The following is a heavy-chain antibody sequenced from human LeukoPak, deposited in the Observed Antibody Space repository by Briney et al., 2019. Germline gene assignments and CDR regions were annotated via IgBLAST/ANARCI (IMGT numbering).Heavy chain of an antibody. J-gene: IGHJ6*04. CDR1: AFTSRSNA. CDR3: AKDHAGMDV. V-gene: IGHV3-23*01. Sequence: AGSLTLSCAAYAFTSRSNAKSWVRQAPGKRREWVSTLGGSDGNAYQGDSVKGRLTISRDNSKNPLYLQMNSQRAEDTAVYYCAKDHAGMDVWGKGTTVTVSS. D-gene: IGHD2-8*01. CDR2: LGGSDGNA.